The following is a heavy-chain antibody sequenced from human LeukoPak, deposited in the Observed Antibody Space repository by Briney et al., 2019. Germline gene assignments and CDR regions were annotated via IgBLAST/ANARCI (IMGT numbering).Heavy chain of an antibody. Sequence: SQTLSLTCAISGDSVSSNSAAWNWTRQSPSRGLEWLGRTYYRSKWYNDYAVSVRSRITINPDTSKNQFSLELNSGTPEDTAVYYCAREGMSPRHYYYYMDVWGKGTTVTVSS. CDR2: TYYRSKWYN. V-gene: IGHV6-1*01. CDR3: AREGMSPRHYYYYMDV. D-gene: IGHD1-14*01. CDR1: GDSVSSNSAA. J-gene: IGHJ6*03.